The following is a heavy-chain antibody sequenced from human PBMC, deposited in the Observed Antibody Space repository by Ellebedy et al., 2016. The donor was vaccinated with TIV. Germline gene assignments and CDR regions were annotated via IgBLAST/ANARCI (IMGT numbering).Heavy chain of an antibody. CDR2: SGSAGDT. CDR3: AKDQVAGDGRWVFDS. D-gene: IGHD5-24*01. V-gene: IGHV3-23*01. J-gene: IGHJ3*01. CDR1: GFTFSSYA. Sequence: PGGSLRLSCAASGFTFSSYAMSWVRQAPGKGLEWVSVSGSAGDTYYADSVKGRFTISRDNSKKTLYLQMNSLRAEDTAIYYCAKDQVAGDGRWVFDSWGQGTVVTVSS.